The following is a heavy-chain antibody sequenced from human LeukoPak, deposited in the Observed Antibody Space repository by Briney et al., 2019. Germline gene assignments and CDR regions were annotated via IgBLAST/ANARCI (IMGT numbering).Heavy chain of an antibody. V-gene: IGHV3-23*01. J-gene: IGHJ4*02. Sequence: ETLSLTCTVSGGSISSSSYYWGWIRQPPGKGLEWVSAISGSGGSTYYADSVKGRFTISRDNSKNTLYLQMNSLRAEDTAVYYCAKWGAFLPVSYWGQGTLVTVSS. CDR3: AKWGAFLPVSY. CDR2: ISGSGGST. CDR1: GGSISSSSYY. D-gene: IGHD2/OR15-2a*01.